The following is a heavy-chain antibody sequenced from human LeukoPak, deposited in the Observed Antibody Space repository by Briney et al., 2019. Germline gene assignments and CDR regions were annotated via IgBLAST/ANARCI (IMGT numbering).Heavy chain of an antibody. CDR3: ARALWYLYDSSNPFDY. CDR2: INTNTGNP. Sequence: GASVKVSCKASGYTFTRYAMNWVRQAPGQGLEWMGWINTNTGNPTYAQGFTGRFVFSLDTSVSTAYLQISSLKAEDTAVYYCARALWYLYDSSNPFDYWGQGTLVTVSS. V-gene: IGHV7-4-1*02. J-gene: IGHJ4*02. CDR1: GYTFTRYA. D-gene: IGHD3-22*01.